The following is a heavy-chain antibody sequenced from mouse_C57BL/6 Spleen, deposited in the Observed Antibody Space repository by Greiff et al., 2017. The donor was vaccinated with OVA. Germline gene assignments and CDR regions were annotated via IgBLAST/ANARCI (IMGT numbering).Heavy chain of an antibody. J-gene: IGHJ2*01. V-gene: IGHV5-17*01. CDR3: ATLQN. Sequence: EVHLVESGGGLVKPGGSLKLSCAASGFTFSDYGMHWVRQAPEKGLEWVAYISSGSSTIYYADTVKGRFTISRDNAKNTLFLQMTSLRSEDTAMYYCATLQNWGQGTTLTVSS. CDR2: ISSGSSTI. CDR1: GFTFSDYG.